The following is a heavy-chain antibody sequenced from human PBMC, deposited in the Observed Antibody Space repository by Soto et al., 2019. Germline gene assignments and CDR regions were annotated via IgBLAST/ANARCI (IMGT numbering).Heavy chain of an antibody. V-gene: IGHV4-34*01. J-gene: IGHJ3*02. CDR2: ISHSGIT. CDR3: AGGSRDI. CDR1: GGSFSGYY. Sequence: QVQLQQWGAGLLKPSETLSLTCAVYGGSFSGYYWSWIRQPPGKGLEWIGEISHSGITNYNPSLKRRVTISVDTSKNQFSLKVNSMTAADTAVYYCAGGSRDIWGQGTMVTVSS.